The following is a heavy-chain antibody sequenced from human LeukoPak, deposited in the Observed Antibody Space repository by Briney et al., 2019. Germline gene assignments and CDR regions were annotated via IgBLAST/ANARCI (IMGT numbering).Heavy chain of an antibody. J-gene: IGHJ5*02. Sequence: GGSLRLSCAASGFTFSSYAMSWVRQAPGKGLEWVSAISGSGGSTYYADSVKGRFTISRDNSKNTLYLQMNSLRAEDTAVYYCARSPPGSYYTHSNWFDPWGQGTLVTVSS. D-gene: IGHD3-10*01. CDR2: ISGSGGST. CDR1: GFTFSSYA. V-gene: IGHV3-23*01. CDR3: ARSPPGSYYTHSNWFDP.